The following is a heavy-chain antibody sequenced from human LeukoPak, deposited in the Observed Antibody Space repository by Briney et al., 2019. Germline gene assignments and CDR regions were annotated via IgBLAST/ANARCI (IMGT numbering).Heavy chain of an antibody. J-gene: IGHJ4*02. D-gene: IGHD3-9*01. CDR3: ANEGGGLYFDWLLLDN. V-gene: IGHV3-23*01. CDR1: GLTFSNYA. CDR2: ISGSGGST. Sequence: GGSLRLSCAASGLTFSNYAMIWVRQAPGKGLEWVSGISGSGGSTYYADSVKGRFTISRDNSKNTLYLQMNSLRAEDTAVYYCANEGGGLYFDWLLLDNWGQGTLVTVSS.